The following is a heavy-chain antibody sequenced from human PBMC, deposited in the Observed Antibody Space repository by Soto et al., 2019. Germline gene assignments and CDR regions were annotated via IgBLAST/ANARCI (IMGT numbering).Heavy chain of an antibody. Sequence: SETLSLTCTVSGGSISSYYWSWIRQPPGKGLEWIGYIYYSGSTNYNPSLKSRVTISVDTSKNQFSLKLSSVTAADTAVYYCARGSLLGQWLVLPADAFDIWGQGTMVTVSS. CDR3: ARGSLLGQWLVLPADAFDI. CDR2: IYYSGST. J-gene: IGHJ3*02. V-gene: IGHV4-59*01. D-gene: IGHD6-19*01. CDR1: GGSISSYY.